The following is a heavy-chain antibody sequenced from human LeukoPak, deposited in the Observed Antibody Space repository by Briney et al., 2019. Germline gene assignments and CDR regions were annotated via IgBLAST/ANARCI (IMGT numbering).Heavy chain of an antibody. CDR1: GFTFSSYS. CDR3: AKIGGGGDPAFIDY. D-gene: IGHD2-21*02. J-gene: IGHJ4*02. Sequence: GGSLRLSCAASGFTFSSYSMNWVRQAPGKGLEWVAVISYDGSNKYYADSVKGRFTISRDNSKNTLYLQMNSLRAEDTAVYYCAKIGGGGDPAFIDYWGQGTLVTVSS. CDR2: ISYDGSNK. V-gene: IGHV3-30*18.